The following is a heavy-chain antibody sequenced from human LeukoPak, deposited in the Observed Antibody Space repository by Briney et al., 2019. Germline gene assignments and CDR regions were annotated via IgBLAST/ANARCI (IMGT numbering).Heavy chain of an antibody. CDR3: ARLREIPVFGVVTKSTSYFDY. CDR1: GFTFSSYE. Sequence: PGGSLRLSCAASGFTFSSYEMSWVRQAPGKGLELVANIKQDRSEKYYVDSVKGRFTISRDNAKNSLYLQMNSLRAEDTAVYYCARLREIPVFGVVTKSTSYFDYWGQGILVTVSS. V-gene: IGHV3-7*01. D-gene: IGHD3-3*01. CDR2: IKQDRSEK. J-gene: IGHJ4*02.